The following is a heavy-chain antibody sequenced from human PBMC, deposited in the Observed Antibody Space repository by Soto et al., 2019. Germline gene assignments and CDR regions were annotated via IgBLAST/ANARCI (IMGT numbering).Heavy chain of an antibody. D-gene: IGHD3-22*01. CDR2: ISGSGGST. J-gene: IGHJ4*02. CDR1: GFTFSSYA. CDR3: AKDLFRDYYDSSGYYDPYFDY. V-gene: IGHV3-23*01. Sequence: PGGSLRLSCAASGFTFSSYAMSWVRQAPGKGLEWVSAISGSGGSTYHADSVKGRFTISRDNSKNTLYLQMNSLRAEDTAVYYCAKDLFRDYYDSSGYYDPYFDYWGQGTLVTVSS.